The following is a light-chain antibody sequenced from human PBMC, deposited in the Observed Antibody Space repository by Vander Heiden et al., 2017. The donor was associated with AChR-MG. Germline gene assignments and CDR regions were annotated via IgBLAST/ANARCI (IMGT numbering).Light chain of an antibody. CDR1: KLGDKY. CDR3: QAWDSSTAHVV. Sequence: SYELTQPPSVSVPPGQTASITCSGDKLGDKYACWYQQKPGQSPVRVIYQDSKRPSGIPERFSGSNSGNTATLTISGTQAMDEADYYCQAWDSSTAHVVFGGGTKLTVL. CDR2: QDS. J-gene: IGLJ2*01. V-gene: IGLV3-1*01.